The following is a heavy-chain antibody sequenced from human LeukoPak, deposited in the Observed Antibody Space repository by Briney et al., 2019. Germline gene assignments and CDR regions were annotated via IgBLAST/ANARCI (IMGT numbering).Heavy chain of an antibody. CDR1: GFIFSRYW. CDR2: IEQDGSEK. CDR3: AKSQFGGVFDGFDI. D-gene: IGHD3-16*01. J-gene: IGHJ3*02. V-gene: IGHV3-7*05. Sequence: SGGSLRLSCAASGFIFSRYWMSWVRQAPGKGLEWVANIEQDGSEKYYVDSVKGRFTISRDNAKNSLYLQMNSLRAEDTAVYYCAKSQFGGVFDGFDIWGQGTMVTVSS.